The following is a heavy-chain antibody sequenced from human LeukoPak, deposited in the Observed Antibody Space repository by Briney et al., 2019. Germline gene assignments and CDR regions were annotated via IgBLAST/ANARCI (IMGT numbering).Heavy chain of an antibody. J-gene: IGHJ3*01. V-gene: IGHV1-18*01. CDR1: GYDFVSYG. CDR3: ARDRGYRPDTFDV. CDR2: MSPHNGGR. D-gene: IGHD3-22*01. Sequence: ASVKVSCKASGYDFVSYGISWVRQAPGQGLEWMAWMSPHNGGREFAERIQDRVTLSTDTSTNTAYMDLRSLRSDDTGIYYCARDRGYRPDTFDVWGQGTTVIVSS.